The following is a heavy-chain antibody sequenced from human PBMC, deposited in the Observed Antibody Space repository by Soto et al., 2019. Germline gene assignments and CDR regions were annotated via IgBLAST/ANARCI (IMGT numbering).Heavy chain of an antibody. V-gene: IGHV4-30-2*01. Sequence: SETLFLTCAVSGGSINSGGYSWTWIRQPPGMGLGGIGHIYHRGDTYYNPSLNSRVTISVDRSKNQFSLNLNSVTAADTAVYFCARTRTVGDEFWFDPWGQGTLVTVSS. J-gene: IGHJ5*02. CDR2: IYHRGDT. CDR3: ARTRTVGDEFWFDP. CDR1: GGSINSGGYS. D-gene: IGHD2-21*02.